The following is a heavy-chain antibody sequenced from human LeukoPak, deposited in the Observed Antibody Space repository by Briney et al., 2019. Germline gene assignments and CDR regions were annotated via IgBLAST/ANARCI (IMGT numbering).Heavy chain of an antibody. V-gene: IGHV3-30*01. D-gene: IGHD6-13*01. CDR2: ISYDGSNK. CDR1: GFTFSSYA. Sequence: GGSLRLSCAASGFTFSSYAMHCVRQAPGKGLEWVAVISYDGSNKYYADSVKGRFTISRDNSKNTLYLQMNSLRAEDTAVYYCARAAGYSSSWCFDYWGQGTLVTVSS. CDR3: ARAAGYSSSWCFDY. J-gene: IGHJ4*02.